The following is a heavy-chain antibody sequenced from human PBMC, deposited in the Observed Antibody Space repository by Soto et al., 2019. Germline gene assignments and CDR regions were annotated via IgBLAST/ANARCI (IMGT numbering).Heavy chain of an antibody. V-gene: IGHV1-69*13. CDR3: ARERAYCSSTSCYLANAFDI. CDR1: GGTFSSYA. CDR2: IIPIFGTA. Sequence: ASVKVSCKASGGTFSSYAISWVRQAPGQGLEWMGGIIPIFGTANYAQKFLGRVTITADESTSTAYMELSSLRSEDTAVYYCARERAYCSSTSCYLANAFDISGQGTMVTVSS. J-gene: IGHJ3*02. D-gene: IGHD2-2*01.